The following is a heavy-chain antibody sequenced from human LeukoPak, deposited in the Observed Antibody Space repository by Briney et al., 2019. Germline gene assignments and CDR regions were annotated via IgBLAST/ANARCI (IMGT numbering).Heavy chain of an antibody. CDR2: ISSSRSYT. V-gene: IGHV3-11*06. CDR3: ARLLLHPGSWSYPDD. J-gene: IGHJ4*02. Sequence: GGSLTLSCAASGFTFSDYYMSWLRQAPAKGLEGVSYISSSRSYTNHANSVKGRFTISRDNAKNSLYLQMTSLRDEDTAVYYCARLLLHPGSWSYPDDWGQGTLVTVSS. CDR1: GFTFSDYY. D-gene: IGHD3-10*01.